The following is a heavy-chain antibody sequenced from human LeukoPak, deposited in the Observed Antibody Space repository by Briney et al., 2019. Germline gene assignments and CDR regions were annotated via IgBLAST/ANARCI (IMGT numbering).Heavy chain of an antibody. CDR3: ARVDYGSGSYFDY. Sequence: GGSLRLSCAASGFTVSSNYMSWVRRAPGKGLEWVSVIYSGGSTDYADSVKGRLAISRDNSKNMLYLQLNSLRAEDTAVYYCARVDYGSGSYFDYWGQGTLVTVSS. J-gene: IGHJ4*02. D-gene: IGHD3-10*01. V-gene: IGHV3-53*01. CDR2: IYSGGST. CDR1: GFTVSSNY.